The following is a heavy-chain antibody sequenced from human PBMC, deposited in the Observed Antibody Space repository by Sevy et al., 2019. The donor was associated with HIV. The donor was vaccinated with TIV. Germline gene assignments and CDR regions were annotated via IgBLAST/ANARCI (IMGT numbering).Heavy chain of an antibody. CDR3: VGIRFQTGAFDS. CDR2: IDPISAGT. V-gene: IGHV1-2*02. J-gene: IGHJ4*02. D-gene: IGHD7-27*01. CDR1: GYTFTGHY. Sequence: ASVKVSCKASGYTFTGHYLHWVRQAPGRGLEWMGWIDPISAGTNYAQKFKGRVTMARDTSIRTAYMELSRLRFDDTAMYYCVGIRFQTGAFDSWGQGTLVTVSS.